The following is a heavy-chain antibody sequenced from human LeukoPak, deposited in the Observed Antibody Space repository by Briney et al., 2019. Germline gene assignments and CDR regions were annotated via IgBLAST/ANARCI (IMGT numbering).Heavy chain of an antibody. J-gene: IGHJ3*02. V-gene: IGHV4-59*08. CDR2: IYYTGNT. D-gene: IGHD6-25*01. CDR1: GDSINDYY. Sequence: SETLSLTCTVSGDSINDYYWSWIRQPPGEGLEWIGYIYYTGNTNHNPSLKSRITISADTSKNQLSLRLTPVTAADTAVYYCARHCAATPGDAIDIWGQGTKVTVSS. CDR3: ARHCAATPGDAIDI.